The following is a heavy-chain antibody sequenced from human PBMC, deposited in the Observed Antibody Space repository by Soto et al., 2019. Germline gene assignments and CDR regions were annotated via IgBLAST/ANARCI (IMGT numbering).Heavy chain of an antibody. D-gene: IGHD3-22*01. CDR3: ARAYYYDSSPKWYFDL. CDR1: GGTFSSYA. CDR2: IIPIFGTA. Sequence: SVKVSCKASGGTFSSYAISWVRQAPGQGLEWMGGIIPIFGTANYAQKFQGRVTITADKSTSTAYMELSSLRSEDTAVYYCARAYYYDSSPKWYFDLWGRGTLVTVYS. J-gene: IGHJ2*01. V-gene: IGHV1-69*06.